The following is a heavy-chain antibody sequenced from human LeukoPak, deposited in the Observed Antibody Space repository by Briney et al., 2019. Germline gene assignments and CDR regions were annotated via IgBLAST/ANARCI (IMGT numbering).Heavy chain of an antibody. D-gene: IGHD2-2*02. Sequence: PSETLSLTCTVSGGSISSSSYYWGWIRQPPGKGLEWIGNIYYSGSTNYNPSLKSRVTISVDTSKNQFSLKLSSVTAADTAVYYCARTGYCSSTSCYRSWFDPWGQGTLVTVSS. CDR1: GGSISSSSYY. J-gene: IGHJ5*02. CDR3: ARTGYCSSTSCYRSWFDP. CDR2: IYYSGST. V-gene: IGHV4-39*01.